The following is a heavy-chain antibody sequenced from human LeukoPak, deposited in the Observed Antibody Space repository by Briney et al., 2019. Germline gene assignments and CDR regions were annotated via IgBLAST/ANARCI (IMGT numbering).Heavy chain of an antibody. CDR1: GFTFSSYW. D-gene: IGHD3-22*01. J-gene: IGHJ1*01. V-gene: IGHV3-74*01. Sequence: GGSLRLSCAASGFTFSSYWMHWVRQAPGKGLVWVSRIKSDGSTRYADSVKGRLNISRENAKNIVSLQMNSLRAEDTGVYYCARAPSEIGGYYPEYFRHWGQGTLVTVSP. CDR2: IKSDGST. CDR3: ARAPSEIGGYYPEYFRH.